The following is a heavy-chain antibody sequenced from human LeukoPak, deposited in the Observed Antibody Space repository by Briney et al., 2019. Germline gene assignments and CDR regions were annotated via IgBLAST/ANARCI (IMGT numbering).Heavy chain of an antibody. V-gene: IGHV3-30*04. J-gene: IGHJ4*02. CDR3: ARREGGTTLDC. CDR1: GVSFSSHT. CDR2: ISYDGSNK. Sequence: GGSLRLSCAASGVSFSSHTMHWIRQAPGKGLEWVAVISYDGSNKYYVDSVKGRFTISRDNSKNTLYLQMNSLRTEDTAVYYCARREGGTTLDCWGQGTPVSASS. D-gene: IGHD1-26*01.